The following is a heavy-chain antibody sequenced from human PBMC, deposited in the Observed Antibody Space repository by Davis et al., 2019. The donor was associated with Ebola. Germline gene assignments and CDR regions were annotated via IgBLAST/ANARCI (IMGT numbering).Heavy chain of an antibody. J-gene: IGHJ4*02. CDR2: ISYDGSNT. CDR3: AKDFIAARIPGY. D-gene: IGHD6-6*01. CDR1: GFTFNYYG. Sequence: GESLKISCAASGFTFNYYGIHWVRHAPGKGLEWVALISYDGSNTYYADSVRGRFTISRDNSKNTLYLQMNSLRAEDTAVYYCAKDFIAARIPGYWGQGTLVTVSS. V-gene: IGHV3-30*18.